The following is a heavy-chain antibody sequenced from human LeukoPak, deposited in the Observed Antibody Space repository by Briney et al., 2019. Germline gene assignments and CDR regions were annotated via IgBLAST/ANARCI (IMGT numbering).Heavy chain of an antibody. CDR3: ARDSVRGGRYGMDV. D-gene: IGHD3-10*01. V-gene: IGHV3-21*01. CDR2: ISSSSSYI. CDR1: GFXFSSNS. Sequence: PGGSLRLSCEASGFXFSSNSMNWVRQAPGKGLEWISSISSSSSYIYYADSVKGRFTISRDNAKNSLYLQMNSLRAEDTAVYYCARDSVRGGRYGMDVWGQGTTVTVSS. J-gene: IGHJ6*02.